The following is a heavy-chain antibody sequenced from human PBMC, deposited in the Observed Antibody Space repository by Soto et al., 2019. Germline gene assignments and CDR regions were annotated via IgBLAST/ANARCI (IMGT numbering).Heavy chain of an antibody. CDR3: AEENSDRAFDI. D-gene: IGHD2-15*01. J-gene: IGHJ3*02. CDR2: ISSTSNYI. V-gene: IGHV3-21*01. CDR1: GFTFTSYS. Sequence: GSLRLSCEASGFTFTSYSMDWVRQAPGKGLEWVSSISSTSNYIYHVDSVKGRFTISRDNAKKSLYLQMNSLRAEDTAVYYCAEENSDRAFDIWGQGTMVTVSS.